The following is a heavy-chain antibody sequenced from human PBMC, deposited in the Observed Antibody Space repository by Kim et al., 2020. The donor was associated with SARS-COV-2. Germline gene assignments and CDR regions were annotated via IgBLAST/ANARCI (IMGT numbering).Heavy chain of an antibody. V-gene: IGHV3-48*02. D-gene: IGHD3-9*01. CDR3: ARDRSGFDWLFQPTTK. J-gene: IGHJ4*02. CDR2: ISSSSTTI. CDR1: GFTFSSSN. Sequence: GGSLRLSCAASGFTFSSSNMNWVRQAPGKGMEWVSYISSSSTTIFYADSVKGRFTISRDNAKNSLYLQMNSLRDDDTAVYYCARDRSGFDWLFQPTTKWGQGTLVTVSS.